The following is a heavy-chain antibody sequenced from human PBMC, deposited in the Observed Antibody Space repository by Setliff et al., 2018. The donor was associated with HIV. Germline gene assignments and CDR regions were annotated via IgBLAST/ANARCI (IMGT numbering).Heavy chain of an antibody. CDR1: TFPFSNYD. CDR2: VSFEGGNK. V-gene: IGHV3-30-3*01. D-gene: IGHD1-26*01. J-gene: IGHJ3*01. CDR3: VRGDVAFLGVLSPLAV. Sequence: LRLSCAASTFPFSNYDIQWVRQAPGKGLEWVAFVSFEGGNKYYADSVKGRFTISRDISKNTVYLQMNSLRPEDTAVYFCVRGDVAFLGVLSPLAVWGQGTMVTV.